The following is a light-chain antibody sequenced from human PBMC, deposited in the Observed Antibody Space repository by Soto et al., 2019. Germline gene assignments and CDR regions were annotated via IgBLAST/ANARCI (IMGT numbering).Light chain of an antibody. Sequence: DIQMTQSPSTLTASVGDRVTITCRASQSATNFLAWYQQKPGKAPKLLIYDASTLEDGVPSRFSGSGSGTQFTLTISSVQPDDYATYYCQQYNDWSSRFGQGTKLEIK. CDR2: DAS. J-gene: IGKJ2*03. V-gene: IGKV1-5*01. CDR3: QQYNDWSSR. CDR1: QSATNF.